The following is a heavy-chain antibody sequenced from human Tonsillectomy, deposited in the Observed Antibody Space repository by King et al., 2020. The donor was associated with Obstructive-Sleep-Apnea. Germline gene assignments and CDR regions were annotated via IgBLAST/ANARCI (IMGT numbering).Heavy chain of an antibody. CDR2: IRVYNGNT. D-gene: IGHD4-17*01. CDR3: ASGGDYGDYLEKHYGMDV. J-gene: IGHJ6*02. Sequence: QLVQSGAEVKKPGASVKVSCKASGYTFTTYGISWVRQAPGQGLEWMGWIRVYNGNTNYAQKLQGRVTMTTDTSTSTAYMELRSLRSDDTAVYYCASGGDYGDYLEKHYGMDVWGQGTTVTVSS. CDR1: GYTFTTYG. V-gene: IGHV1-18*04.